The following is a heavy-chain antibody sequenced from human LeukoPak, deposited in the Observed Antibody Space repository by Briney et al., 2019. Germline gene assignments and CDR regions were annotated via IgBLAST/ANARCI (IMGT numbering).Heavy chain of an antibody. J-gene: IGHJ4*02. CDR1: GGSISSGSYY. V-gene: IGHV4-61*02. D-gene: IGHD3-10*01. CDR2: IYSSGRT. CDR3: ARVEWFGESITMGRRVFDY. Sequence: SETLSLTCTVSGGSISSGSYYWSWIRQPAGKGLEWIGRIYSSGRTNYNPSLKSRVTISVDTSKNQFSLKLSSVTAADTAVYYCARVEWFGESITMGRRVFDYWGQGTLVTVSS.